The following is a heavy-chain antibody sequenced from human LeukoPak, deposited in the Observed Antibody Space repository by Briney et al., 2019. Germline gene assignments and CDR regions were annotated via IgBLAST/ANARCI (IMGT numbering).Heavy chain of an antibody. CDR1: GFTFSSYA. V-gene: IGHV3-23*01. J-gene: IGHJ5*02. CDR3: AKNPSGNGVNWFDP. CDR2: ISGSGGST. Sequence: PGGSLRLSCAASGFTFSSYAMSWVRQAPGKGLEWVSGISGSGGSTYYADSVKGRFTISRDNSKNTLYLQMNSLRAEDTAVYYCAKNPSGNGVNWFDPWGQGTLVTVSS. D-gene: IGHD3-10*01.